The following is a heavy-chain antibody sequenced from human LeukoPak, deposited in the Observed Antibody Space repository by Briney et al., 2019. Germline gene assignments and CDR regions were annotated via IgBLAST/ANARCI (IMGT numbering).Heavy chain of an antibody. J-gene: IGHJ4*02. CDR2: IRSRDRTI. Sequence: GGSLRLSCAASGFTFSTYSINWVRQAPGKGLEWVSYIRSRDRTIYYADSVKGRFTISTDNAENSLYLQMNSLRTEDRAVYYCARDHRWGFDYWGRGTLVTVSS. V-gene: IGHV3-48*01. CDR1: GFTFSTYS. D-gene: IGHD7-27*01. CDR3: ARDHRWGFDY.